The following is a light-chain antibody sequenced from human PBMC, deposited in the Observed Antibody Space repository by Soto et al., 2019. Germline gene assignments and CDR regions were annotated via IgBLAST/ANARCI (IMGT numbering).Light chain of an antibody. CDR1: SSNIGNDY. V-gene: IGLV1-51*01. CDR3: GTWDSSLSAEI. Sequence: QSVLTQPASVSGSPGQSITISCSGSSSNIGNDYVSWYQHLPGTAPKLLIYDSSKRASGIPDRFSGSRSGTSATLGITGVQTGDEADYYCGTWDSSLSAEIFGGGTK. CDR2: DSS. J-gene: IGLJ2*01.